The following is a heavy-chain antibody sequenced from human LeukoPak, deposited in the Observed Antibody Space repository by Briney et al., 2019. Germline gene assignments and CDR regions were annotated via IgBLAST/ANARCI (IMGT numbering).Heavy chain of an antibody. D-gene: IGHD3-22*01. CDR1: GGSISSYY. Sequence: SETLSLTCTVSGGSISSYYWSWIRQPPGKGLEWIGYIYYSGSTNYNPSLKSRVTISVDTSKNQFSLKLSSVTAADTAVYYCAILWADYDSSHDAFDIWGQGTMVTVSS. CDR2: IYYSGST. J-gene: IGHJ3*02. CDR3: AILWADYDSSHDAFDI. V-gene: IGHV4-59*01.